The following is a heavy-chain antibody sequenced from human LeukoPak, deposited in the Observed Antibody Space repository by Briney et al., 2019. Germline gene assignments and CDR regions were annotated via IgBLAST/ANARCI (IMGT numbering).Heavy chain of an antibody. D-gene: IGHD1-1*01. CDR1: GYTFTSYD. V-gene: IGHV1-8*01. CDR2: MNPNSGNT. Sequence: ASVKVSCKASGYTFTSYDINWVRQATGQGLEWMGWMNPNSGNTGYAQKFQGRVTMTRNTSISTAYMELSSLRSEDTAVYYCARAAVSNTKPIDYWGQGTLVTVSS. J-gene: IGHJ4*02. CDR3: ARAAVSNTKPIDY.